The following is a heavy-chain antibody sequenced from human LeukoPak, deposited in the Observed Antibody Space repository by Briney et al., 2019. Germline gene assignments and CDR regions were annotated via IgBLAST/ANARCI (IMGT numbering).Heavy chain of an antibody. D-gene: IGHD5-18*01. J-gene: IGHJ4*02. V-gene: IGHV3-7*01. CDR1: GFTVSSNY. Sequence: GGSLRLSCAAPGFTVSSNYMSWVRQAPGKGLEWVANIKQDGTEKYYVDSVKGRFTISRDNAKNLLYLQMNSLRAEDTAVYYCARGYSYDPGAAGYWGQGTLVTVSS. CDR2: IKQDGTEK. CDR3: ARGYSYDPGAAGY.